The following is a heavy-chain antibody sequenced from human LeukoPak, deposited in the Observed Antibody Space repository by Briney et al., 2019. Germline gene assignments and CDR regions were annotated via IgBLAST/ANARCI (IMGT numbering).Heavy chain of an antibody. D-gene: IGHD3-16*01. CDR2: IYSTGTT. CDR1: GASITGHY. Sequence: SETLSLTCTVSGASITGHYWSWLRQPAGKALEWLGRIYSTGTTAYNASFTSRLTMSVDTSKSQLSLKLNSVTAADTAVYYCVRVGEIWSNGGYFDSWGQGTPVTVSS. J-gene: IGHJ4*01. V-gene: IGHV4-4*07. CDR3: VRVGEIWSNGGYFDS.